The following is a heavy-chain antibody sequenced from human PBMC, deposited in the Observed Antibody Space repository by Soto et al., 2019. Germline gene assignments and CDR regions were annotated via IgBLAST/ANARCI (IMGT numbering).Heavy chain of an antibody. CDR3: AKDSLVTDYYYYGMDV. CDR1: GFTFSSYA. J-gene: IGHJ6*02. V-gene: IGHV3-23*01. Sequence: GGSLRLSCAASGFTFSSYAMSWVRQAPGKGLEWVSAISGSGGSTYYADSVKGRFTISRDNSKNTLYLQMNSLRAEDTAVYYCAKDSLVTDYYYYGMDVWGQGTTVTVSS. D-gene: IGHD3-9*01. CDR2: ISGSGGST.